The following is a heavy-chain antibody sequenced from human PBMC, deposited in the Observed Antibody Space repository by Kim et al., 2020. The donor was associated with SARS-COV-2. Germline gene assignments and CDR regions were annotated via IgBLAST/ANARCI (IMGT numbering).Heavy chain of an antibody. Sequence: GGSLRLSCAASGFTFSDFWMSWVRQAPGKGLEWVSYINQSGSEKYYVDPVKGRFTISRDNAKNSLYLQMNSLRAEDTAVYYCARDSRTDGDWGDGAL. CDR3: ARDSRTDGD. D-gene: IGHD2-21*02. V-gene: IGHV3-7*03. J-gene: IGHJ4*01. CDR2: INQSGSEK. CDR1: GFTFSDFW.